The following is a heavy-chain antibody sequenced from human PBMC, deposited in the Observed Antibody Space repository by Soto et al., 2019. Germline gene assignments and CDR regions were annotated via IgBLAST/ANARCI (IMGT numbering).Heavy chain of an antibody. Sequence: QVQLVESGGGVVQPGRSLRLSCAASGFTFSSYAMHWVRQAPGKGLEWVAVISYDGSNKYYADSVKGRFTISRDNSKNTLYLQMNSLRAEDTAVYYCAKRGLGYCSTTSCRGRWFDPWGQGTLVTVSS. CDR1: GFTFSSYA. J-gene: IGHJ5*02. CDR3: AKRGLGYCSTTSCRGRWFDP. V-gene: IGHV3-30-3*02. D-gene: IGHD2-2*01. CDR2: ISYDGSNK.